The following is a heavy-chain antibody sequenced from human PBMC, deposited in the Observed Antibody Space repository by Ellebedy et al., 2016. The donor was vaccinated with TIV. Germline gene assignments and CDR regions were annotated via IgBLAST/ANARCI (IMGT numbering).Heavy chain of an antibody. Sequence: GESLKISXAASGFTFTNAWMSWVRQAPGKGLVWVSRINSDGSSTSYADSVKGRFTISRDNAKNTLYLQMNSLRAEDTAVYYCASSSYAFDIWGQGTMVTVSS. V-gene: IGHV3-74*01. CDR2: INSDGSST. J-gene: IGHJ3*02. CDR3: ASSSYAFDI. CDR1: GFTFTNAW.